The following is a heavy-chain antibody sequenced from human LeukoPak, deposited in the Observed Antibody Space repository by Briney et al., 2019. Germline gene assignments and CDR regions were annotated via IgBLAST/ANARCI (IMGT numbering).Heavy chain of an antibody. Sequence: SETLSLTCTVSGGSISSYYWSWIRQAPGKGLEWIGNIYYSGSTNYSPSLKSRVTISVDTSKNQFYLKLTSVTAADTAVYFCATRIGGGTSYYFDYWGQGSLVTVSS. CDR1: GGSISSYY. D-gene: IGHD6-6*01. CDR3: ATRIGGGTSYYFDY. CDR2: IYYSGST. J-gene: IGHJ4*02. V-gene: IGHV4-59*12.